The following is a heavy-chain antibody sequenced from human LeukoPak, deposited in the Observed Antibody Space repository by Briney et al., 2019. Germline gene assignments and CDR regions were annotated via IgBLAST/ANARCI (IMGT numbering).Heavy chain of an antibody. Sequence: ASVKVSCKASGYTFTSYYMHWVRQAPGQGLEWMGWINPNSGGTNYAQKFQGRVTMTRDTSISTAYMELSRLRSDDTAVYYCARAHYYDSSGYYYEFPDDYWGQGTLVTVSS. V-gene: IGHV1-2*02. D-gene: IGHD3-22*01. J-gene: IGHJ4*02. CDR2: INPNSGGT. CDR3: ARAHYYDSSGYYYEFPDDY. CDR1: GYTFTSYY.